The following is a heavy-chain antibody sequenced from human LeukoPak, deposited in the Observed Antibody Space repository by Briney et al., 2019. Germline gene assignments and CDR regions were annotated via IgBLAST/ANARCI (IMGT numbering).Heavy chain of an antibody. J-gene: IGHJ4*02. CDR2: IYWNDDK. D-gene: IGHD3-9*01. Sequence: ESGPTLVKPTQTLTLTCTFSGFSLSTSGVGVGWIRQPPGKALEWLALIYWNDDKRYSPSLKSRLTITKDTSKNQEVLTMTNMDPVDTATYYCAHIPYYDILTGFDYWGQGTLVTVSS. CDR1: GFSLSTSGVG. CDR3: AHIPYYDILTGFDY. V-gene: IGHV2-5*01.